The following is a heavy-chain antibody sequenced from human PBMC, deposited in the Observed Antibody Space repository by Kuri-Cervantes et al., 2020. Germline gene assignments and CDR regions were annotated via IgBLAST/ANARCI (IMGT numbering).Heavy chain of an antibody. Sequence: SGPTLVKPTETLTLTCTVSGFSLSNARMGVSWIRQPPGKALEWLAHIFSNDEKSYSTSLKSRLTISKDTSKSQVVLTMTNMDPVDTATYYCARGSSSHYYYYYMDVWGKGTTVTVFS. V-gene: IGHV2-26*01. CDR2: IFSNDEK. CDR1: GFSLSNARMG. J-gene: IGHJ6*03. CDR3: ARGSSSHYYYYYMDV. D-gene: IGHD6-6*01.